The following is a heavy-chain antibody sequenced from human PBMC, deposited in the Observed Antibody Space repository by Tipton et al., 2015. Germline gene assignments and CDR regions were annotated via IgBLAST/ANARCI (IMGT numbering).Heavy chain of an antibody. CDR1: GFTFSTYSMH. V-gene: IGHV4-39*02. CDR2: IYSSGHT. D-gene: IGHD1-26*01. Sequence: TLRLSCGASGFTFSTYSMHWVRQAPGKGLEWIGTIYSSGHTYYNPSLKSRVTISVDSSKNQFSLKLNSVTAADTAVYYCARDCGNYAFDYWGQGTLVTVSS. CDR3: ARDCGNYAFDY. J-gene: IGHJ4*02.